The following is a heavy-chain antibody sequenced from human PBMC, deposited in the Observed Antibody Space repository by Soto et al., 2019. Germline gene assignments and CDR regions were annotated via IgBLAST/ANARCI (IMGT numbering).Heavy chain of an antibody. D-gene: IGHD2-2*01. CDR2: IIPIFGTA. V-gene: IGHV1-69*01. CDR3: ARGDIVVVPAASRSYYYGMDV. CDR1: GGTFSSYA. J-gene: IGHJ6*02. Sequence: QVQLVQSGAEVKKPGSSVKVSCKASGGTFSSYAISWVLQAPVQGLEWMGGIIPIFGTANYAQKFQGRVTIPADESTSTAYMELSSLRSEDTAVYYCARGDIVVVPAASRSYYYGMDVWGQGTTVTVSS.